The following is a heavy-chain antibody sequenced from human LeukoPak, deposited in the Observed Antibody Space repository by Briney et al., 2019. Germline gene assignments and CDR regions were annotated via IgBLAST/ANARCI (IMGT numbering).Heavy chain of an antibody. CDR1: SGSFNDHY. D-gene: IGHD4-17*01. Sequence: SETLSLTCAVYSGSFNDHYWSWIRQSPGKGLEWIGQIDHSGSTAYTSSLKSRVTMSVDTSKNQFSLKLSSVTAADTAVYYCARDYGDYFYYFDYWGQGTLVTVSS. J-gene: IGHJ4*02. CDR2: IDHSGST. CDR3: ARDYGDYFYYFDY. V-gene: IGHV4-34*10.